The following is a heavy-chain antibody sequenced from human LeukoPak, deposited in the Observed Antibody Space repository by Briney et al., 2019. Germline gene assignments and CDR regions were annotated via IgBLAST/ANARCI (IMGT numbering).Heavy chain of an antibody. CDR1: GGSISSYY. J-gene: IGHJ4*02. CDR3: ARWGHFDTSGYFVVDY. Sequence: SETLSLTCTVSGGSISSYYWSWIRQSPGKGLEWIGHIHYSGSTHYNPSLQSRVSISIDTSKNHFSLKLRSVTAVDTAVYYCARWGHFDTSGYFVVDYWGQGTLVTVSS. CDR2: IHYSGST. D-gene: IGHD3-22*01. V-gene: IGHV4-59*01.